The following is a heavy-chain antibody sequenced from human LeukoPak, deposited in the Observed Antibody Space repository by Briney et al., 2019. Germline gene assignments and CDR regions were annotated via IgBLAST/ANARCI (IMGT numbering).Heavy chain of an antibody. Sequence: GGSLRLSCAAYGFTFSNYWMSWVRQSPGRGLEWVANIDQDGSTEYYVDSVGGRFTVSRDNAKNSVYLQIDSLRAEDTAVYYCARADNYGSILDYWGRGTLVTVSS. J-gene: IGHJ4*02. D-gene: IGHD3-10*01. V-gene: IGHV3-7*04. CDR2: IDQDGSTE. CDR1: GFTFSNYW. CDR3: ARADNYGSILDY.